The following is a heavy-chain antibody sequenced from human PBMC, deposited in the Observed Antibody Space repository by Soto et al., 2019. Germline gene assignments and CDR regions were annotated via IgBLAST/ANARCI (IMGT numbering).Heavy chain of an antibody. D-gene: IGHD6-13*01. CDR2: IYYSGST. V-gene: IGHV4-39*07. Sequence: SDTLSLTCTVSGFSIPITSSYWGWIRQPPGKGLEWIGSIYYSGSTYYNASLKSRVTISVDTSKNQFSLKLSSVTAADTAVYYCARRYSSAFDIWGQGTMVT. CDR1: GFSIPITSSY. J-gene: IGHJ3*02. CDR3: ARRYSSAFDI.